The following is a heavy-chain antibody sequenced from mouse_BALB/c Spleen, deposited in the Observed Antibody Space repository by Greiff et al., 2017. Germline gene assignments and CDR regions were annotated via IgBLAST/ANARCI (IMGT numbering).Heavy chain of an antibody. CDR3: TRDQLRLLGY. Sequence: EVKVVESGGGLVKPGGSLKLSCAASGFTFSSYTMSWVRQTPEKRLEWVATISSGGSYTYYPDSVKGRFTISRDNAKNTLYLQMSSLKSEDTAMYYCTRDQLRLLGYWGQGTLVTVSA. V-gene: IGHV5-6-4*01. D-gene: IGHD1-2*01. CDR1: GFTFSSYT. J-gene: IGHJ3*01. CDR2: ISSGGSYT.